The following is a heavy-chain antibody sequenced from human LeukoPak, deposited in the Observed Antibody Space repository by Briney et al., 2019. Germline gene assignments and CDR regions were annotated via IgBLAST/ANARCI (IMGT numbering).Heavy chain of an antibody. J-gene: IGHJ4*02. CDR1: GYTFTSYY. Sequence: ASVKVSCKASGYTFTSYYMHWVRQAPGQGLEWMGIINPSGGSTSYAQKFQGRVTMTRDTSTSTVYIELSSLRSDDTAVYYCARDLRRAVAGTGFVFGYWGQGTLVTVSS. D-gene: IGHD6-19*01. V-gene: IGHV1-46*01. CDR2: INPSGGST. CDR3: ARDLRRAVAGTGFVFGY.